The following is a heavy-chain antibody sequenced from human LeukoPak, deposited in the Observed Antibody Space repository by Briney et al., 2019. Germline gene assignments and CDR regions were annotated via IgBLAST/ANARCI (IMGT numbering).Heavy chain of an antibody. CDR3: ARQPMIDDAFDI. Sequence: SETLSLTCTVSGGSISSSSYYWGWICQPPGKGLEWMGSIYYSGSTYYNPSLRSRVTISVDTSKNQFSLKLSSVTAADTAVYYCARQPMIDDAFDIWGQGTMVTVSS. V-gene: IGHV4-39*01. CDR1: GGSISSSSYY. J-gene: IGHJ3*02. CDR2: IYYSGST. D-gene: IGHD3-22*01.